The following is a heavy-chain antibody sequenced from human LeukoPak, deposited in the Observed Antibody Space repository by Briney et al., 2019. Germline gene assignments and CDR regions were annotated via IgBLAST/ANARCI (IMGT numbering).Heavy chain of an antibody. CDR1: GCTFSSYG. J-gene: IGHJ4*02. CDR3: ARVGTYGSGSYLSWLDY. D-gene: IGHD3-10*01. CDR2: IWYDGSNK. V-gene: IGHV3-33*01. Sequence: GGSLTLSCAASGCTFSSYGMHWVRQAPGKGLEWVAVIWYDGSNKYYADSVKGRFTISRDNSKNTLYLQMNSLRAEDTAVYYCARVGTYGSGSYLSWLDYWGQGTLVTVSS.